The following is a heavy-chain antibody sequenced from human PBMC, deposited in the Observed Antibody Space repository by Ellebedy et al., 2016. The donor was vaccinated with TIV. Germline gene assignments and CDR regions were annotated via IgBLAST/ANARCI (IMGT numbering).Heavy chain of an antibody. CDR3: TYGINSDAFDI. D-gene: IGHD4-23*01. CDR2: IYSSGST. Sequence: SETLSLXXTVSGGSVSRRSSYWSWIRQSPGKGLEWIGYIYSSGSTKYNASLKSRLTISADTSKKHFSLKLNSATAADTAVYFCTYGINSDAFDIWGHGTLVTVSS. J-gene: IGHJ3*02. CDR1: GGSVSRRSSY. V-gene: IGHV4-61*03.